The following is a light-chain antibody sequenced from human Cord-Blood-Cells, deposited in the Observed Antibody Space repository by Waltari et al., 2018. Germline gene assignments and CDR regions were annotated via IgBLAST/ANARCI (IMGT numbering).Light chain of an antibody. J-gene: IGLJ3*02. V-gene: IGLV2-23*01. CDR2: EGS. CDR3: CSYAGSSTWV. CDR1: SSDVGSYNL. Sequence: QSALTQPASVSGSPGQSITISCTGTSSDVGSYNLVSWYQQHPGKAPKLMIYEGSKRPSGVSTHFSGSRSGNTASLTISGLQAEDEADYYCCSYAGSSTWVFGGGTKLTVL.